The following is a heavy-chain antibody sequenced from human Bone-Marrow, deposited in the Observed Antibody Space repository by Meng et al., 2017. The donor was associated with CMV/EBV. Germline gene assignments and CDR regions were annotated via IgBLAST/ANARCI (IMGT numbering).Heavy chain of an antibody. CDR2: ISWDGGYT. CDR3: ARDPQLVGGSRSGTPYYFDY. CDR1: FDDYT. J-gene: IGHJ4*02. Sequence: FDDYTLHWVRQTPGKGLEWVSLISWDGGYTYYADSVKGRFTISRDNSKNSLYLQMNSLTTEDTALYYCARDPQLVGGSRSGTPYYFDYWGQGTLVTVSS. D-gene: IGHD6-6*01. V-gene: IGHV3-43*01.